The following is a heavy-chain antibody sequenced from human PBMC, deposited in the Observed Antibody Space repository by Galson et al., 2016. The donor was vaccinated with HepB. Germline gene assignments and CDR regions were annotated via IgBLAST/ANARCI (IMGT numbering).Heavy chain of an antibody. CDR1: GASISGYY. J-gene: IGHJ6*02. CDR2: IYYSGRT. Sequence: ETLSLTCTVSGASISGYYLSWIRQPPGKGLEWIGYIYYSGRTNYNPSLKSRVTISVDTSKNQFSLKLSSVTAADTAVYYCAGDDNGGWYGFHYGMDVWGQGTTVTVSS. V-gene: IGHV4-59*01. CDR3: AGDDNGGWYGFHYGMDV. D-gene: IGHD6-19*01.